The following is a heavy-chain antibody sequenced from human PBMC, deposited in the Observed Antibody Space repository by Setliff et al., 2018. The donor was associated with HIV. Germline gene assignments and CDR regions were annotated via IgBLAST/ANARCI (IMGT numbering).Heavy chain of an antibody. J-gene: IGHJ3*02. CDR1: GGSVSTSSYS. CDR3: GRVAGYCAPSRCYGYNAFDI. D-gene: IGHD2-15*01. Sequence: PSETLSLTCTVSGGSVSTSSYSWGWIRQPPEKGLEWIGTIYHTGKTYYNSSLNSRVTIAVDTSKDQFSLNLSTVTAADTAVYYCGRVAGYCAPSRCYGYNAFDIWGPGTMGTVS. V-gene: IGHV4-39*01. CDR2: IYHTGKT.